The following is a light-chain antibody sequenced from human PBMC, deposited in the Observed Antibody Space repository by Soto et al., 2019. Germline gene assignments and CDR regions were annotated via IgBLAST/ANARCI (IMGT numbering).Light chain of an antibody. Sequence: EVVLTQSPATLSLSPGERATLSCRASQSVSRYLAWYQQKPGQAPRLLIFDASNRATGIPARFSASGSGTGFTLTIRSRESLECAVYYCQQRSDWPITFGQGTRLDIK. CDR1: QSVSRY. V-gene: IGKV3-11*01. CDR3: QQRSDWPIT. CDR2: DAS. J-gene: IGKJ5*01.